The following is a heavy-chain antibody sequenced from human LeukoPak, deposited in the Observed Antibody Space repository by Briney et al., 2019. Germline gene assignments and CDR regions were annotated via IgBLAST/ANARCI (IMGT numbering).Heavy chain of an antibody. J-gene: IGHJ4*02. Sequence: PSETLSLTCTVSGGSISSYYWSWIRQPPGKGLEWIGYIYHSGSTYYNPSLKSRVTISVDRSKNQFSLKLSSVTAADTAVYYCARSNGELVYFDYWGQGTLVTVSS. D-gene: IGHD2/OR15-2a*01. CDR2: IYHSGST. CDR1: GGSISSYY. V-gene: IGHV4-59*12. CDR3: ARSNGELVYFDY.